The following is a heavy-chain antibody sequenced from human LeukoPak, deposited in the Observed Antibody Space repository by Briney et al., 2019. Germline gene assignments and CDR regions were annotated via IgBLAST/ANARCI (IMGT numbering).Heavy chain of an antibody. J-gene: IGHJ4*02. V-gene: IGHV4-59*08. Sequence: SSETLSLTCTVSGGSISSYYWSWIRQPPGKGLEWIGYIYYSGSTNYNPSLKSRVTISVDTSKNQFSLKLSSVTAADTAVYNCARLNDDQLYFDYWGQGALVTVSS. CDR1: GGSISSYY. D-gene: IGHD1-1*01. CDR3: ARLNDDQLYFDY. CDR2: IYYSGST.